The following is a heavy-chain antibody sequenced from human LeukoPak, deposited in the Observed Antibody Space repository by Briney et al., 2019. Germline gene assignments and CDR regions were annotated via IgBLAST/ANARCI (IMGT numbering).Heavy chain of an antibody. CDR3: ARGREYQLPYDAFDI. J-gene: IGHJ3*02. CDR1: GGSISSGGYY. Sequence: PSETLSLTCTVSGGSISSGGYYWSWIRQHPGKGLEWIGYIYYSGSTYYNPYLKSRVTISVDTSKNQFSLKLSSVTAADTAVYYCARGREYQLPYDAFDIWGQGTMVTVSS. D-gene: IGHD2-2*01. V-gene: IGHV4-31*03. CDR2: IYYSGST.